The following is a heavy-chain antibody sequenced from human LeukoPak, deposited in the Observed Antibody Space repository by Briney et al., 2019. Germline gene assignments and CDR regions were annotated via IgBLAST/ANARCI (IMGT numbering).Heavy chain of an antibody. Sequence: GGSLRLSCAASGFTFSDYYMSWIRQAPGKGLEWVSYISSSGSTIYYADSVKGRFTISRDNAKNSLYLQMNSLRAEDTAVYYCARDLAYYDDKGSYYYYYYMDVWGKGTTVTVSS. V-gene: IGHV3-11*04. CDR3: ARDLAYYDDKGSYYYYYYMDV. J-gene: IGHJ6*03. CDR2: ISSSGSTI. D-gene: IGHD3-22*01. CDR1: GFTFSDYY.